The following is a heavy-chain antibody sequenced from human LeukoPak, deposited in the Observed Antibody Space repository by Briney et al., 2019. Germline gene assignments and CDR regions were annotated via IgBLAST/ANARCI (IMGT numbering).Heavy chain of an antibody. Sequence: GGSLTLSCAASGFTFSSYSMNWVRQAPGKGLDWVSSISSSSSYIYYADSVKGRFTISRDNAKNSLYLQMNSLRAEDTAVYYCARRPYYYGGGGEYFANSGHGTLVTVSS. CDR1: GFTFSSYS. CDR2: ISSSSSYI. J-gene: IGHJ4*03. D-gene: IGHD3-10*01. CDR3: ARRPYYYGGGGEYFAN. V-gene: IGHV3-21*01.